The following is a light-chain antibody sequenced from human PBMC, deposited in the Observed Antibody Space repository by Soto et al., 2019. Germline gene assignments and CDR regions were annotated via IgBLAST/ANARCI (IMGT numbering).Light chain of an antibody. J-gene: IGKJ1*01. Sequence: PGERSTLSGRASQSVSSNLAWYQQKPGQAPRLLIYGASTRATGIPARFSGSGSGTEFTLTISSLQSEDFAVYYCQKYNNWPRTCGQGTKVDIK. CDR3: QKYNNWPRT. V-gene: IGKV3-15*01. CDR1: QSVSSN. CDR2: GAS.